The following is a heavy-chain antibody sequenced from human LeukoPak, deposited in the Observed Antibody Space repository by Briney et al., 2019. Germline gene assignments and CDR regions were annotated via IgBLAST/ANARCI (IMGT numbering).Heavy chain of an antibody. CDR3: ARLPGPYYYDSSGGFWFDP. CDR2: IYTSGST. V-gene: IGHV4-4*09. D-gene: IGHD3-22*01. Sequence: PSETLSLTCTVSGGSISNYYWSWIRQPPGKGLEWIGYIYTSGSTNYNPSLKSRVTISVDTSKNQFSLKLSSVTAADTAVYYCARLPGPYYYDSSGGFWFDPWGQGTLVTVSS. CDR1: GGSISNYY. J-gene: IGHJ5*02.